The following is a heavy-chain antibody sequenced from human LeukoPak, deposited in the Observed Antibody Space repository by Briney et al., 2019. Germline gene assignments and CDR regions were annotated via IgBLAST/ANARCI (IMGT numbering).Heavy chain of an antibody. D-gene: IGHD3-10*01. Sequence: GGSLRLPCAASGFTFSSYGMHWVRQAPGKGLEWVAFIRYDGSNKYYADSVKGRFTISRDNSKNTLYLQMNSLRAEDTAVYYCAKDALRGPNWFDPWGQGTLVTVSS. CDR1: GFTFSSYG. J-gene: IGHJ5*02. CDR3: AKDALRGPNWFDP. CDR2: IRYDGSNK. V-gene: IGHV3-30*02.